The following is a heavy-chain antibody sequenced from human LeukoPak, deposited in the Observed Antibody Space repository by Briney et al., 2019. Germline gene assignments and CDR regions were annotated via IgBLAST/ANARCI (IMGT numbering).Heavy chain of an antibody. CDR2: IRWKSGSI. J-gene: IGHJ4*02. V-gene: IGHV3-9*02. CDR1: GFSSDDYA. CDR3: AKGPTIPPYYPTGSYYETKAQLDC. Sequence: RSLRLSCAASGFSSDDYATHWVRHAPRKGPGRVSGIRWKSGSIGSAGSVKGRFTVSRENSKNTPYLRMRSVRTEDTPLYYIAKGPTIPPYYPTGSYYETKAQLDCWGQGTLVTVSS. D-gene: IGHD3-10*01.